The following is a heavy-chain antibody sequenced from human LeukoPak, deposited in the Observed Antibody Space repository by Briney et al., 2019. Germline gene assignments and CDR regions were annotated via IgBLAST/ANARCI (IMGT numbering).Heavy chain of an antibody. V-gene: IGHV4-4*07. CDR3: ARDREHDFWSGYSDY. J-gene: IGHJ4*02. D-gene: IGHD3-3*01. CDR1: GGSISSYY. Sequence: SETLSLTCTVSGGSISSYYWSWIRQPAGKGLEWIGRIYTSGSTNYNPSLKSRVTISVDTSKNQFSLKLSSVTAADTAVYYCARDREHDFWSGYSDYWGQGTLVTVSS. CDR2: IYTSGST.